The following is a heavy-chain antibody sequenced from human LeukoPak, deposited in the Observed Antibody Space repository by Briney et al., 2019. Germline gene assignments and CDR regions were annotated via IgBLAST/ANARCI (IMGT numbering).Heavy chain of an antibody. Sequence: PGGSLRLSCAASGFTFSSYGMHWVRQAPGKGLEWVAVISYDGSNKYYADSVKGRFTISRDNSKNTLYLQMNSLRAEDTAVYYCAKDVGISSGWYCLDYWGQGTLVTVSS. D-gene: IGHD6-19*01. CDR3: AKDVGISSGWYCLDY. CDR1: GFTFSSYG. CDR2: ISYDGSNK. V-gene: IGHV3-30*18. J-gene: IGHJ4*02.